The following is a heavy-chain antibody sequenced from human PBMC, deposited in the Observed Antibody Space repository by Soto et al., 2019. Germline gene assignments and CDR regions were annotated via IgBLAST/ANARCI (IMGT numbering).Heavy chain of an antibody. Sequence: PGGSLRLSCAASGFTFRSYAMHWARQAPGKGLEWVAVITYDGSSKYYGDSVKGRFTVSRDNSKKTLYLQMNSLRAEDTAMYYCAREDGGYDYWGQGTLVTVSS. CDR2: ITYDGSSK. V-gene: IGHV3-30-3*01. D-gene: IGHD3-16*01. J-gene: IGHJ4*02. CDR3: AREDGGYDY. CDR1: GFTFRSYA.